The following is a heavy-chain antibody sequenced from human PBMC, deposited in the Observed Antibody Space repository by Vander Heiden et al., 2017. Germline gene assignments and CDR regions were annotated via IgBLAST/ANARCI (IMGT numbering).Heavy chain of an antibody. CDR3: ASRGYCGGDNCLHHFDY. CDR2: ISSSSTYI. V-gene: IGHV3-21*01. J-gene: IGHJ4*02. Sequence: EVQLVEYGGGRVKPGGSLRLSCAASGFTFSSYSMSLVRQAPGKGLEWVSSISSSSTYIHSADSVKGRFIISRDNAKNSLCLQMNSLRVEDTAVYYCASRGYCGGDNCLHHFDYWGQGTLVTASS. D-gene: IGHD2-15*01. CDR1: GFTFSSYS.